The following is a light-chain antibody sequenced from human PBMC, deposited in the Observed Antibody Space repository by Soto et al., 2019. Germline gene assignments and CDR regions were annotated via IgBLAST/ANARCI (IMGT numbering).Light chain of an antibody. Sequence: EIVLTQSPGTLSLSPGERATLSCRASQSVSVNSLAWYQQKGGQAPRLLIYAASTRATGVPDRFSGTGSGTDFALTISRLETDDSAVYYCQQYGGSPFTFRPGTKVDIK. CDR1: QSVSVNS. CDR3: QQYGGSPFT. J-gene: IGKJ3*01. CDR2: AAS. V-gene: IGKV3-20*01.